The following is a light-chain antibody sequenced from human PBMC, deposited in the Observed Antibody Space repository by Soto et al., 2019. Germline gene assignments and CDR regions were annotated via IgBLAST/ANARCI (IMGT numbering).Light chain of an antibody. J-gene: IGLJ2*01. CDR1: SSNIGSNH. CDR2: RSD. V-gene: IGLV1-47*01. Sequence: QSVLTQPPSASGTPGQRVTISCSGSSSNIGSNHVYWYQQFPGMAPKLLMYRSDQRPTGVPDRFSGSRSGTSASLAISGLRSDDEADYYCSARDDFLSGVVFGGGTKLPS. CDR3: SARDDFLSGVV.